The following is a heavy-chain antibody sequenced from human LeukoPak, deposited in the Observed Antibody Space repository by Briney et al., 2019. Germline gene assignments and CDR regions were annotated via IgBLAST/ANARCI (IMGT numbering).Heavy chain of an antibody. CDR2: IYYSGST. D-gene: IGHD2-2*01. CDR3: ARLVVVPAVPFDP. Sequence: PSETLSLTCTVSGGSISSYYWSWIRQPPGKGLEWIGYIYYSGSTNYNPSLKSRVTISVDTSKNQFSLKLSSVTAADTAVYYCARLVVVPAVPFDPWGQGTLVTVSS. V-gene: IGHV4-59*08. J-gene: IGHJ5*02. CDR1: GGSISSYY.